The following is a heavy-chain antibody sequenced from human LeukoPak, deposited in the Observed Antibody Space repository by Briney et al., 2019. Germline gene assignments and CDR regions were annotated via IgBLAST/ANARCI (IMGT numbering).Heavy chain of an antibody. CDR1: GFTFSSYG. V-gene: IGHV3-33*01. D-gene: IGHD6-13*01. CDR3: ARGIIAAAGTIYYYYMDV. Sequence: GGSLRLSCAASGFTFSSYGMHWVRQAPGKGLEWVAVIWYDGSNKYYADSVKGRFTISRDNSKNTLYLQMNSLRAEDTAVYYCARGIIAAAGTIYYYYMDVWGKGTTVTVSS. CDR2: IWYDGSNK. J-gene: IGHJ6*03.